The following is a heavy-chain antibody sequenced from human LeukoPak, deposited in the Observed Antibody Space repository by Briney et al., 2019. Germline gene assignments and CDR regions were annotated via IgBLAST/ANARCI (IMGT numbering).Heavy chain of an antibody. CDR1: GFTLSDYS. V-gene: IGHV3-53*01. Sequence: GGSLRLSCAASGFTLSDYSMNWVRQAPGKGLEWVSVIYSGGSTYYADSVKGRFTISRDNSKNTLYLQMNSLRAEDTAVYYCAISGAYYYGSGSPARDYWGQGTLVTVSS. CDR2: IYSGGST. CDR3: AISGAYYYGSGSPARDY. J-gene: IGHJ4*02. D-gene: IGHD3-10*01.